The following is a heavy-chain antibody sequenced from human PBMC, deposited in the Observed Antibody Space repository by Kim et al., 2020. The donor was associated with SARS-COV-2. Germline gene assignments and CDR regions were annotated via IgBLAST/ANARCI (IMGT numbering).Heavy chain of an antibody. CDR2: IYPGDSDT. CDR3: ARILYSPYYYDSSGYYFSWSYAFDI. D-gene: IGHD3-22*01. Sequence: GESLKISCKGSGYSFTSYWIGWVRQMPGKGLEWMGIIYPGDSDTRYSPSFQGQVTISADKSISTAYLQWSSLKASDTAMYYCARILYSPYYYDSSGYYFSWSYAFDIWGQGTMVTVSS. J-gene: IGHJ3*02. V-gene: IGHV5-51*01. CDR1: GYSFTSYW.